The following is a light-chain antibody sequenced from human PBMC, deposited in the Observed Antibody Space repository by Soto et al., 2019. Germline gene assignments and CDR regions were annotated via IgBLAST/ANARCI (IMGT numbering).Light chain of an antibody. V-gene: IGLV2-14*02. CDR3: SSYPTGGTFYVA. CDR2: EGE. J-gene: IGLJ2*01. Sequence: QSALTQPASVSGSPGQSVTISCTGTSSDVGSYFLVSWYRHQSGRAPQLILYEGEKRPSGVSDRFSGSKSGNSASLTISGLQTDDEGHYYCSSYPTGGTFYVAFGGGTKLTVL. CDR1: SSDVGSYFL.